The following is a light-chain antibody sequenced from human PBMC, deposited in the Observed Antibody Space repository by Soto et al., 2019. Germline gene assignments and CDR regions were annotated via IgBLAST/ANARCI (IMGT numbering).Light chain of an antibody. CDR3: QQYHDSAT. CDR1: QSVTDNH. CDR2: GAS. J-gene: IGKJ5*01. V-gene: IGKV3-20*01. Sequence: VLTQSAGALSLPPGERATLSCRASQSVTDNHLAWYQQKPGQAPRLLIYGASSRATGIPDTFSGSGSGTDFTLTISRLEPEDFAVYYCQQYHDSATFGQGTRLEIK.